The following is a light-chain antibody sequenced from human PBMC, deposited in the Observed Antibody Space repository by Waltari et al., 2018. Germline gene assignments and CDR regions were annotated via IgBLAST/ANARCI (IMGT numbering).Light chain of an antibody. CDR1: QNSNIY. Sequence: DIVLTQSPATLSLSPGERATLSCRASQNSNIYLAWYQQKPGQAPRLLIYDASNRATGVPARVSGSGSGTDFTLTISSLEPEDFAVYYCQQRTKWVTFGGGTTLDIK. J-gene: IGKJ4*01. CDR2: DAS. CDR3: QQRTKWVT. V-gene: IGKV3-11*01.